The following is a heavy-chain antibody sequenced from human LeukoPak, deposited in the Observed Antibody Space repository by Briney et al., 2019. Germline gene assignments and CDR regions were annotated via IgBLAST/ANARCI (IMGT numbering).Heavy chain of an antibody. V-gene: IGHV3-74*01. CDR1: GFDFSSNW. J-gene: IGHJ4*02. D-gene: IGHD3-3*01. Sequence: GGSLRPSCAASGFDFSSNWRHWVRHAPGQGLVWVSRIKGDGISTNYADSAKGRFTISRDIAKNTLYLQMNSLRAEDTGVYYCAKDHYWSIDYWGRGTLVTVSS. CDR3: AKDHYWSIDY. CDR2: IKGDGIST.